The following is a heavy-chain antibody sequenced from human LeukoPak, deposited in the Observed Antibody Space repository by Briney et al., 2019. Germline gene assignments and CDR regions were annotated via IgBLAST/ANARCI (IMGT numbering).Heavy chain of an antibody. CDR3: ARATQGTGYDAFDI. CDR1: GGSISSYY. D-gene: IGHD1-1*01. Sequence: SETLSLTCTVSGGSISSYYWSWIRQPPGKGLERIGYIYYSGSTNYNPSLKSRVTIPVDTSKNQFSLKLSSVTAADTAVYYCARATQGTGYDAFDIWGQGTMVTVSS. V-gene: IGHV4-59*01. CDR2: IYYSGST. J-gene: IGHJ3*02.